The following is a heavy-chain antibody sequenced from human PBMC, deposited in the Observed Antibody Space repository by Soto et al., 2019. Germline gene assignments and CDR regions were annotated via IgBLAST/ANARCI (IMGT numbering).Heavy chain of an antibody. J-gene: IGHJ4*02. V-gene: IGHV4-4*02. CDR1: GGSISSSNW. CDR2: IYHSGST. CDR3: ATIAVAGHFEY. Sequence: QVLLQESGGGLVKPSGTLSLTCAVSGGSISSSNWWSWVRQPPGKGLEWIGEIYHSGSTNYIPSLKSRVTISVDKTKKQLSLKLTSVTAADTAVYYCATIAVAGHFEYWGQGTLVTVSS. D-gene: IGHD6-19*01.